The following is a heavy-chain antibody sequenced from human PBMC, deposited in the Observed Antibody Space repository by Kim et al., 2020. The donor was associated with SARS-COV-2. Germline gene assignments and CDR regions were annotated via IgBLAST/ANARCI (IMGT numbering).Heavy chain of an antibody. Sequence: SETLSLTCTISGDSISSSYWSWFRQPPGKGLEWIGYISYSGNTNYSPSLKSRVAISVDTSKSQVSLKLSSVTAADTAVYYCARQRGQYLAPLDYWGQGTLVTVSS. CDR1: GDSISSSY. CDR2: ISYSGNT. CDR3: ARQRGQYLAPLDY. J-gene: IGHJ4*02. D-gene: IGHD3-10*01. V-gene: IGHV4-59*08.